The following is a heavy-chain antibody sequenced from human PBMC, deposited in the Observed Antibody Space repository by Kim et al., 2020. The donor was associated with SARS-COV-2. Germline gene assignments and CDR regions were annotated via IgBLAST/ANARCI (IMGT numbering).Heavy chain of an antibody. D-gene: IGHD1-7*01. CDR3: ARQNWNYVFDYYYGMDV. Sequence: GESLKISCTGSGYSFSSYWIGWVRQMPGKGLEWMGIIHPGDSDTRYSPSFQGQVTISADKSISTAYLQWSSLKASDTAMYYCARQNWNYVFDYYYGMDVWGQGTTVTVSS. V-gene: IGHV5-51*01. CDR1: GYSFSSYW. J-gene: IGHJ6*02. CDR2: IHPGDSDT.